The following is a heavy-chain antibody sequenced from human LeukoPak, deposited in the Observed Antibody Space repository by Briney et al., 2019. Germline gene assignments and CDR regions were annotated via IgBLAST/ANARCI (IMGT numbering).Heavy chain of an antibody. CDR1: EFTFSTFW. CDR3: VRDSDYQRNSGGLYAHYDALDI. CDR2: IKADGSVK. V-gene: IGHV3-7*01. D-gene: IGHD2-21*01. Sequence: PGGSLRLSCAASEFTFSTFWMSWVRQAPGKGLEWVANIKADGSVKHYVDSEEGRFSISRDNARSSLYLQMNSLRAEDTAVYYCVRDSDYQRNSGGLYAHYDALDIWGHGTMVTVSS. J-gene: IGHJ3*02.